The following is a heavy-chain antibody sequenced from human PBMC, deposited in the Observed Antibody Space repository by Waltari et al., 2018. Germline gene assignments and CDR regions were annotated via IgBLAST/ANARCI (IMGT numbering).Heavy chain of an antibody. CDR1: GGSISSSSYY. Sequence: GLVKPSETLSLTCTVSGGSISSSSYYWGWIRQPPGKGLGWIGSIYYSGSTNSNPSLKSRVTISVDTSKNQFSLKLSSVTAADTAVYYCARRSPLVVTAIPYYYYYGMDVWGQGTTVTVSS. V-gene: IGHV4-39*01. D-gene: IGHD2-21*02. J-gene: IGHJ6*02. CDR2: IYYSGST. CDR3: ARRSPLVVTAIPYYYYYGMDV.